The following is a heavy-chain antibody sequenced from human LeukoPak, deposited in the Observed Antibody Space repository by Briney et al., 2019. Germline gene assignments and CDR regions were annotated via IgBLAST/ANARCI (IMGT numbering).Heavy chain of an antibody. CDR1: GFTFSSYA. J-gene: IGHJ4*02. CDR2: ISGSGGST. CDR3: AKDKYYYDSSGYYWDPLDY. Sequence: GGSLRLSCAASGFTFSSYAMSWVRQAPGKGLEWVSAISGSGGSTYYADSVKGRFTISRDNSKNTLYLQMNSLRAEDTAVYYCAKDKYYYDSSGYYWDPLDYWGQGTLVAVSS. V-gene: IGHV3-23*01. D-gene: IGHD3-22*01.